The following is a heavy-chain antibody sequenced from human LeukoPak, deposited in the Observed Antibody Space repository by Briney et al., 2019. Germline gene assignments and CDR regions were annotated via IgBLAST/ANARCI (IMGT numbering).Heavy chain of an antibody. CDR3: AREEGYYGMDV. CDR2: INPNSGGT. CDR1: GYTFPSYY. Sequence: ASVKVSCKASGYTFPSYYMHWVRQAPGQGLEWMGWINPNSGGTNYAQKFQGWVTMTRDTSISTAYMELSRLRSDDTAVYYCAREEGYYGMDVWGQGTTVTVSS. J-gene: IGHJ6*02. V-gene: IGHV1-2*04.